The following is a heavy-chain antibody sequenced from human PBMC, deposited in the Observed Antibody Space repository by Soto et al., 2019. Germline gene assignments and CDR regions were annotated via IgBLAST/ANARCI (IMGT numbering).Heavy chain of an antibody. CDR1: GGSISSGGYY. CDR3: ARGEYSSSLANYYYYYGMDV. CDR2: IYYSGST. J-gene: IGHJ6*02. Sequence: QVQLQESGPGLVKPSQTLSLTCTVSGGSISSGGYYWSWIRQHPGKGLEWIGYIYYSGSTYYNPSLKSRVTISVDTSKNQCSLKLSSVTAADTAVYYCARGEYSSSLANYYYYYGMDVWGQGTTVTVSS. D-gene: IGHD6-13*01. V-gene: IGHV4-31*03.